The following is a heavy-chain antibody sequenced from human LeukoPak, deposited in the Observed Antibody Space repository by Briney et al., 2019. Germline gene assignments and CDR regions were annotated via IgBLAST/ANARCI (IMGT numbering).Heavy chain of an antibody. V-gene: IGHV4-4*07. CDR2: IYTSGST. CDR3: ARDADSSSWYKADAFDI. CDR1: GGSISSYY. J-gene: IGHJ3*02. Sequence: SETLSLTCTVSGGSISSYYWSWIRQPAGKGLEWIGRIYTSGSTNYNPSLKSRVTMSVDTSKNQFSLKLSSVTAADTALYYCARDADSSSWYKADAFDIWGQGTMVTVSS. D-gene: IGHD6-13*01.